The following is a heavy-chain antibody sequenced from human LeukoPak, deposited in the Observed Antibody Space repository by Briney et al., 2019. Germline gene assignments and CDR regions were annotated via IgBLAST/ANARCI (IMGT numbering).Heavy chain of an antibody. CDR1: GFTFSSYS. V-gene: IGHV3-21*01. D-gene: IGHD3-10*01. J-gene: IGHJ5*02. CDR3: AREGNNELWFGEFWFDP. Sequence: PGGSLRLSCAASGFTFSSYSMNWVRQAPGKGLEWVSSISSSSSYIYYADSVKGRFTISRDNAKNSLYLQMNSLRAEDTAVYYCAREGNNELWFGEFWFDPWGQGTLVTVSS. CDR2: ISSSSSYI.